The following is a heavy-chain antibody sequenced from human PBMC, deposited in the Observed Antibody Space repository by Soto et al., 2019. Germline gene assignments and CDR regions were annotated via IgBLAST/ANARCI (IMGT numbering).Heavy chain of an antibody. CDR1: GYTFTSYY. CDR3: ARDYDFWSGYHTSGGMDV. V-gene: IGHV1-46*01. CDR2: INPSGGST. D-gene: IGHD3-3*01. Sequence: ASVKVSCKASGYTFTSYYMHWVRQAPGQGLEWMGIINPSGGSTSYAQKFQGRVTMTRDTSTSTVYMELSSLRSGDTAVYYCARDYDFWSGYHTSGGMDVWGQGTTVTVSS. J-gene: IGHJ6*02.